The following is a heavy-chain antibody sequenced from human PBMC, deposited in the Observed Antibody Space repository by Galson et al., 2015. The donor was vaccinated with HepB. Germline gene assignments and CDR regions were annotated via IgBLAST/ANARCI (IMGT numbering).Heavy chain of an antibody. Sequence: SVKVSCKASGGTFSSYTISWVRQAPGQGLEWMGRIIPILGIANYAQKFQGRVTITADKSISTAYLQWSSLKASDTAMYYCVRLTAATLFDHWGQGTLVTVSS. J-gene: IGHJ4*02. CDR2: IIPILGIA. CDR1: GGTFSSYT. CDR3: VRLTAATLFDH. V-gene: IGHV1-69*02. D-gene: IGHD6-25*01.